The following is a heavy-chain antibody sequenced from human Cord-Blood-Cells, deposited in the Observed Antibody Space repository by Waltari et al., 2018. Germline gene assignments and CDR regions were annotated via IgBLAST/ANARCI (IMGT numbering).Heavy chain of an antibody. CDR3: ARGPITGVDY. D-gene: IGHD1-20*01. J-gene: IGHJ4*02. CDR1: GLTFSSSA. Sequence: QVQLVESGGGVVQPGRSLRPSCAASGLTFSSSAMPWVRQAPGKGLEWVAVISYDGSNKYYADSVKGRFTISRDNSKNTLYLQMNSLRAEDTAGYYCARGPITGVDYWGQGTLVTVSS. CDR2: ISYDGSNK. V-gene: IGHV3-30-3*01.